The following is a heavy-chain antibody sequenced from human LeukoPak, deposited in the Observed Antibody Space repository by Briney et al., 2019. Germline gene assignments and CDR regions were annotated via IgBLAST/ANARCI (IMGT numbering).Heavy chain of an antibody. V-gene: IGHV3-7*03. D-gene: IGHD3-22*01. CDR1: GFTFSSYW. Sequence: GGSLRLSCAASGFTFSSYWMSWVRQAPGKGLEWVANIKQDGSEKYYVDSVKGRFTISRDNSKNTLYLQMNSLRAEDTAVYYCAKEGAYYDSSGYYNRPYNWFDPWGQGTLVTVSS. J-gene: IGHJ5*02. CDR3: AKEGAYYDSSGYYNRPYNWFDP. CDR2: IKQDGSEK.